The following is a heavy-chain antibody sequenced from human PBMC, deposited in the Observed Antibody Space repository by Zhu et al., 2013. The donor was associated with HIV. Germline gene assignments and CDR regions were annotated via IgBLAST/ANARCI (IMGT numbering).Heavy chain of an antibody. J-gene: IGHJ4*01. Sequence: QVQVVQSGAEVKKPGASVKVSCKTSGYTFTSNDIDWVRQAAGQGLEWLGWMNPDSGNTGYARKFQGRVTMTSNIAISTAYMELSGLTSEDTAVYYCARGRVRGVISPDYWGHGTLVIASS. CDR1: GYTFTSND. CDR2: MNPDSGNT. CDR3: ARGRVRGVISPDY. D-gene: IGHD3-10*01. V-gene: IGHV1-8*01.